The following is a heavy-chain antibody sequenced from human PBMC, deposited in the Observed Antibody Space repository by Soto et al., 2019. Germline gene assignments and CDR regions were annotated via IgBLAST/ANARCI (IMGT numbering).Heavy chain of an antibody. Sequence: EVQLVESGGGLVQPGGSLRLSCAASGFTFSTSWMDWVRQAPGKGLEWVANINQDASEKYYVDSVGGRFTVSRDNAKNSVYRQMNSLRAEDTAVYFCSRSLIDWGQGTLVTVSS. CDR3: SRSLID. J-gene: IGHJ4*02. V-gene: IGHV3-7*04. CDR1: GFTFSTSW. CDR2: INQDASEK.